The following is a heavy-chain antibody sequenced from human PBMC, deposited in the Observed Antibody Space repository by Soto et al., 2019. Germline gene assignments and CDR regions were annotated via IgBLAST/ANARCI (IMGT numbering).Heavy chain of an antibody. CDR3: AHRQRTVLVGAPFDL. V-gene: IGHV2-5*02. CDR1: GVSLTTSGVG. D-gene: IGHD2-15*01. Sequence: QITLRESGPTLVQPTQTLTLTCTLSGVSLTTSGVGVGWIGQPPGKALEWLALIYWDDDKRFSPSLKSRLAITRDTSKHQVVMTMTDMAPVDTAIYYCAHRQRTVLVGAPFDLWGQGSQVTVSS. J-gene: IGHJ4*02. CDR2: IYWDDDK.